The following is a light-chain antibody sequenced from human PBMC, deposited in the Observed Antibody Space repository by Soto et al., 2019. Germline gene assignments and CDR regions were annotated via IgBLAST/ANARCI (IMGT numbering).Light chain of an antibody. Sequence: DIQMTQSPSTLSASVGDRVTITCRASQSISTWLAWYQQKPGKATKLLIYKASNLEGGVPSRFSGSGSGTEFTITINSLQPDDCATYYCQPYNTYPLSFGGGTTVEIK. J-gene: IGKJ4*01. CDR1: QSISTW. CDR2: KAS. V-gene: IGKV1-5*03. CDR3: QPYNTYPLS.